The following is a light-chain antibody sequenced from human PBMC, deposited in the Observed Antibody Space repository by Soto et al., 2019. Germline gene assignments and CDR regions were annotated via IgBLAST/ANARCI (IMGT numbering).Light chain of an antibody. V-gene: IGLV1-44*01. CDR1: NSNIGSNN. Sequence: QSVLTQPPSVSGTPGQRVTISCSGSNSNIGSNNVNWYQQLPGTAPKLLICVNDQRPSGVPAQFSGSKSGNYASLPISGLQSEDEAEYYCAAWDDSPNVFYVFGTGTKLTVL. CDR3: AAWDDSPNVFYV. CDR2: VND. J-gene: IGLJ1*01.